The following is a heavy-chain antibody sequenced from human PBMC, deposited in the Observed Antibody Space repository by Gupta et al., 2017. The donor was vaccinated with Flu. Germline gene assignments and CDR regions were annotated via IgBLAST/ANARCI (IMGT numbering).Heavy chain of an antibody. CDR3: ARNRGWQQFDY. CDR2: IKEDGSGK. J-gene: IGHJ4*02. Sequence: EVQLVESGGGLVQPGRSLRLSCAASGFTFSDYWMDWVRQAPGKGLEWVANIKEDGSGKNYVDSVKGRVAISRDNARNSVYLQMNSLRADDTAVYYCARNRGWQQFDYWGQGALVTVSA. CDR1: GFTFSDYW. D-gene: IGHD3-10*01. V-gene: IGHV3-7*01.